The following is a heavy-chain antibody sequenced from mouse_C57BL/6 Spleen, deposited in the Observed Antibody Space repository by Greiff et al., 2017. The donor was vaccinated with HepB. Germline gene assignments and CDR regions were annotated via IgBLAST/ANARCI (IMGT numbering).Heavy chain of an antibody. D-gene: IGHD1-1*01. CDR3: ARGVYYGSSRYAMDY. CDR1: GYAFSSYW. V-gene: IGHV1-80*01. Sequence: VHLVESGAELVKPGASAKISCKASGYAFSSYWMNWVKQRPGKGLEWIGQIYPGDGDTNYNGKFKGKATLTADKSSSTAYMQLSSLTSEDSAVYFCARGVYYGSSRYAMDYWGQGTSVTVSS. J-gene: IGHJ4*01. CDR2: IYPGDGDT.